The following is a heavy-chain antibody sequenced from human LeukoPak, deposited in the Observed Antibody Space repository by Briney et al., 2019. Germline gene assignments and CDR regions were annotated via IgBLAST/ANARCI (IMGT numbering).Heavy chain of an antibody. CDR3: ARAPHWFCIYFDY. V-gene: IGHV3-48*01. Sequence: PGGSLRLSCAASGFTFSSYSMNWVRQAPGKGLERVSYISSSSSTIYYADSVKGRFTISRDNAKNSLYLQMNSLRAEDTAVYYCARAPHWFCIYFDYWGQGTLVTVSS. CDR1: GFTFSSYS. CDR2: ISSSSSTI. J-gene: IGHJ4*02. D-gene: IGHD3-9*01.